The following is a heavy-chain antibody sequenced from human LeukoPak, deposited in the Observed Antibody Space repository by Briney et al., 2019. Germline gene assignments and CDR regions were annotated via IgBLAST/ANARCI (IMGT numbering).Heavy chain of an antibody. Sequence: PEGSLRLSCAASGFTFSDYYIDWVRQAPGKGLEWVGRSRNKANGYTTEFGASVKGRFSISRDDSKDSVYLHMNSLKTEDTAVYYCARSPASGVNVFDVWGQGTMVTVSS. CDR1: GFTFSDYY. D-gene: IGHD1-26*01. V-gene: IGHV3-72*01. CDR2: SRNKANGYTT. CDR3: ARSPASGVNVFDV. J-gene: IGHJ3*01.